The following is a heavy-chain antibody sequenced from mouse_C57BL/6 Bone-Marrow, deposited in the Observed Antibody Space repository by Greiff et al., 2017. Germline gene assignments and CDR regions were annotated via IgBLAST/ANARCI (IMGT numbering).Heavy chain of an antibody. J-gene: IGHJ3*01. Sequence: VQLQQSGAELVKPGASVKLSCKASGYTFTEYTIHWVKQRSGQGLEWIGWVYPGSGSIKYNEKFKDKATLTADKSSSTVYMELSRLTSEDSAVYFCARHEEGYYYGSSYDLAYWGQGTLVTVSA. V-gene: IGHV1-62-2*01. CDR2: VYPGSGSI. D-gene: IGHD1-1*01. CDR1: GYTFTEYT. CDR3: ARHEEGYYYGSSYDLAY.